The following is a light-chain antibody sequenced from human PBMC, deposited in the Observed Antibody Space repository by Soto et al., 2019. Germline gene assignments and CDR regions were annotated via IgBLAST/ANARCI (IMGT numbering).Light chain of an antibody. Sequence: DIQMTQSPSTLSASVGDRVTITCRASQSISSWLAWYQQKPGKAPKLLINKASSLESGVPSRFSGSGSGTEFTLTISSLQPDDFATYYCQHYNTYSTFTFGPGTKVDIK. J-gene: IGKJ3*01. CDR1: QSISSW. V-gene: IGKV1-5*03. CDR3: QHYNTYSTFT. CDR2: KAS.